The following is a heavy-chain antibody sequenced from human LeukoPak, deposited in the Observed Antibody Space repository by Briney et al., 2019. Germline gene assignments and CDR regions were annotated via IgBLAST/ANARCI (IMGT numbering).Heavy chain of an antibody. CDR3: ARDRSKVTAYDDALDM. CDR1: GFTFCSYE. J-gene: IGHJ3*02. Sequence: GGSLRLSCAGSGFTFCSYELNWVRQAPGKGLEWVSYISDVGTTQHYADSVKGRFTISRDNVKNSVFLQMKSLTAEDTAVYYCARDRSKVTAYDDALDMWGQGTMVIVSS. D-gene: IGHD2-21*02. V-gene: IGHV3-48*03. CDR2: ISDVGTTQ.